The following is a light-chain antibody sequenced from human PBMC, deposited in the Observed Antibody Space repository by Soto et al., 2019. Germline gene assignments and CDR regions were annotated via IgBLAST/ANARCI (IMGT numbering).Light chain of an antibody. CDR1: SSDVGGSNY. CDR3: GSYSSSRTLDV. V-gene: IGLV2-14*03. J-gene: IGLJ1*01. Sequence: QSVLTQPASVSGSPGQSITISCTGTSSDVGGSNYVSWYQQHPGKAPKLMIYDVSNRPSGVSNRFSGSKSGNTASLTISGLQAEDEADYYCGSYSSSRTLDVFGTGTKVTVL. CDR2: DVS.